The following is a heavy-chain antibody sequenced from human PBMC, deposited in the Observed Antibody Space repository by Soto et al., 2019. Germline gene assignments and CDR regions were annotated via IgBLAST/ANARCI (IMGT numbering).Heavy chain of an antibody. D-gene: IGHD3-10*01. CDR1: GYTFTSYA. CDR2: INAGNGNT. V-gene: IGHV1-3*01. J-gene: IGHJ4*02. CDR3: ARDKGTFDY. Sequence: QVQFVQSGAEVKKPGASVKVSCKASGYTFTSYAMHWVRQAPGQRPEWMGWINAGNGNTKYSQNFQGRVTITRDTSASTAYMELSSLRSEDTAVDSCARDKGTFDYWGQGTLVTVSS.